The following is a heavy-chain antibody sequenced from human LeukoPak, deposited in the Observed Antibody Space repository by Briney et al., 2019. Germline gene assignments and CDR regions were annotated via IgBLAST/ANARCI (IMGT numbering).Heavy chain of an antibody. J-gene: IGHJ6*02. CDR1: GLTLSSAV. D-gene: IGHD2-21*01. CDR3: AKVDIVGSRKPGMDV. Sequence: PGGSLRLSCAASGLTLSSAVMAWVRQCPGEVLEWVASVSGNGDMTYYTDSVKGRFAISRDNSRNTLFLQLSGLTFDDTARYYCAKVDIVGSRKPGMDVWGQGTTVTVSS. CDR2: VSGNGDMT. V-gene: IGHV3-23*01.